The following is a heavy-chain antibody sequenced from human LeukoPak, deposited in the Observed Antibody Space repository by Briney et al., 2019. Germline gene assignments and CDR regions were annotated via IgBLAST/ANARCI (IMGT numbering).Heavy chain of an antibody. CDR1: GFTFSSHS. J-gene: IGHJ4*02. Sequence: KSGGSLRLSCAASGFTFSSHSMNWVRQAPGKGLEWVSYISSSSSYIYYADSVKGRFAISRDNAKNSLYLQMNSLRAEDSAIYYCARGGRGDYWGQGTLVTVSS. V-gene: IGHV3-21*01. CDR3: ARGGRGDY. CDR2: ISSSSSYI.